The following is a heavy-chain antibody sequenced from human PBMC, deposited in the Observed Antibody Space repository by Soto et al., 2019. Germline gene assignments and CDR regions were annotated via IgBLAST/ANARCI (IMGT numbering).Heavy chain of an antibody. CDR1: GVTCKNYA. D-gene: IGHD6-13*01. Sequence: TGGSLRLSCAASGVTCKNYAMHWVRQAPGKGLEWLAIISYDGSKKSYADSVKGRFTISRDNSKNTLYLQMNSLRAEDTAVYYCARDNTKQQLVSASWFDPWGQGTLVTVSS. V-gene: IGHV3-30*03. CDR3: ARDNTKQQLVSASWFDP. CDR2: ISYDGSKK. J-gene: IGHJ5*02.